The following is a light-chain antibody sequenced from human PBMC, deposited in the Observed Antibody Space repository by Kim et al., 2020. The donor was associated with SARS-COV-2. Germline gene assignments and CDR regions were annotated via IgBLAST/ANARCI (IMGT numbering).Light chain of an antibody. J-gene: IGLJ2*01. CDR1: SSNLGGNT. V-gene: IGLV1-44*01. CDR3: AAWDDSLNGVV. Sequence: GRGATISCSGTSSNLGGNTANWCHQHPRAAATPLIYCNDQRPPGVAARLSGAKSGATAALVTSCLLHADEADYYCAAWDDSLNGVVFGRGTQVTVL. CDR2: CND.